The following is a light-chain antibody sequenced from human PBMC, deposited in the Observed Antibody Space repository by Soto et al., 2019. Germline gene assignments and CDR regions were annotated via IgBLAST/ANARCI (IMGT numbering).Light chain of an antibody. Sequence: QPALSLPPSASGSPRHSSTISCTGTKKDIGVYDFVSWYQHHPGKAPRLIIYEVVQRPSGVPDRFPGSKSGNTASLTVSGLQAADEADYFCKSYAGRNTYGFGSGTKVTVL. CDR3: KSYAGRNTYG. CDR2: EVV. CDR1: KKDIGVYDF. J-gene: IGLJ1*01. V-gene: IGLV2-8*01.